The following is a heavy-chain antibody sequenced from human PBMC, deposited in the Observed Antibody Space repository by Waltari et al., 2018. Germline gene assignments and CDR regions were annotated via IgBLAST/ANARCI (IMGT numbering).Heavy chain of an antibody. J-gene: IGHJ3*02. CDR1: GYPFGLST. CDR2: SSSTSSYQ. CDR3: ARDSARNYDYISGGHAFDI. D-gene: IGHD3-16*01. V-gene: IGHV3-21*02. Sequence: EVQLVESGGGLVTPGGCLRLSCAASGYPFGLSTSNRSRQPPGKGLGVVSSSSSTSSYQNYADSVKGPFTISRDNANNSLYLQMSSLRAEDTAIYYCARDSARNYDYISGGHAFDIWGQGTMFTVSA.